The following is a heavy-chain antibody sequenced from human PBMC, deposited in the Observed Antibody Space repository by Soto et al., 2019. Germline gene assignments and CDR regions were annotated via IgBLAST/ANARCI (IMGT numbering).Heavy chain of an antibody. CDR1: GGTFSSYA. J-gene: IGHJ6*02. CDR3: GGDGGAYYYYGMDV. Sequence: QVQLVQSGAEVKKPGSSVKVSCKASGGTFSSYAISWVRQAPGQGLEWMGGIIPIFGTANYAQKFQGRVTITADESTSTAYMELRGLRLEDRAVYYCGGDGGAYYYYGMDVWGQGTTVTVSS. D-gene: IGHD2-15*01. V-gene: IGHV1-69*01. CDR2: IIPIFGTA.